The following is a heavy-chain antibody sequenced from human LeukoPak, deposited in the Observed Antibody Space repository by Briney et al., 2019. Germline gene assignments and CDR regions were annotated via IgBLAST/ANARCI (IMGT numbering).Heavy chain of an antibody. V-gene: IGHV1-69*13. CDR3: ARAPAWIQLWDYYYYGMDV. D-gene: IGHD5-18*01. Sequence: SVKVSCTASGGTFSSYAISWVRQAPGQGLEWMGGIIPIFGTANYAQKFQGRVTITADESTSTAYMELRSLRSDDTAVYYCARAPAWIQLWDYYYYGMDVWGQGTTVTVSS. J-gene: IGHJ6*02. CDR1: GGTFSSYA. CDR2: IIPIFGTA.